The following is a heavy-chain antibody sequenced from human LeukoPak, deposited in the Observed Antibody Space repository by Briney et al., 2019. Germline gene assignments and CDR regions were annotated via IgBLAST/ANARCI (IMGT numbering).Heavy chain of an antibody. Sequence: SETLSLTRAVYGGSFSGYYWSWIRQPPGKGLEWIGEINHSGSTNYNPSLKSRVTISVDTSKNQFSLKLSSVTAADTAGYYCARVGRDCSSDAYFYYWGQGTLVTVSS. CDR2: INHSGST. D-gene: IGHD6-13*01. V-gene: IGHV4-34*01. CDR3: ARVGRDCSSDAYFYY. J-gene: IGHJ4*02. CDR1: GGSFSGYY.